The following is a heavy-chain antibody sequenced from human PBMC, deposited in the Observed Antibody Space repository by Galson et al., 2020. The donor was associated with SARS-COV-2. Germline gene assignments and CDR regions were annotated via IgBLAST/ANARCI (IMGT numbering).Heavy chain of an antibody. Sequence: SETLSLTCTVSGVSISSYYWSWIRQPPGKGLEWIGYIYYSGSTNYNPSLKRRVTISVDTSKNQFSLKLSSVTAADTAVYYCARESYDSSGYYLAYFDYWGQGTLVTVSS. CDR2: IYYSGST. CDR1: GVSISSYY. D-gene: IGHD3-22*01. J-gene: IGHJ4*02. V-gene: IGHV4-59*01. CDR3: ARESYDSSGYYLAYFDY.